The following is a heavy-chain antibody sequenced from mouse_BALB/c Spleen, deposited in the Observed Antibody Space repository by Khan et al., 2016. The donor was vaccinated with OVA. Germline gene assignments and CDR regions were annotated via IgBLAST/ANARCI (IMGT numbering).Heavy chain of an antibody. V-gene: IGHV1-4*01. D-gene: IGHD4-1*01. CDR2: INPSSGYT. J-gene: IGHJ3*01. CDR1: GYTFTSYT. Sequence: VKLVESGAELARPGASVKMSCKASGYTFTSYTMHWVKQRPGQGLEWIGYINPSSGYTNYNQKFKDKATLTADKSSSTAYMQLSSLTSEDSAVYYCAREGTGAWFAYWGQGTLVTVSA. CDR3: AREGTGAWFAY.